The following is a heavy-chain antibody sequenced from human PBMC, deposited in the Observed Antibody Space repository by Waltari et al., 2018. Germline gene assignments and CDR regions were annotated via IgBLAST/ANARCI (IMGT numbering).Heavy chain of an antibody. D-gene: IGHD4-17*01. V-gene: IGHV3-21*01. Sequence: EVQLVESGGGLVKPGGSLRPSCAASGFSFSSYSMIWVRQAPGKGLEWVSSINNNGNYKYYADSVTGRFTISGDSATNSLYLQMTSLRVEDTAVYYCAKGDTLTTRFFDPWGQGTLVTVSS. CDR2: INNNGNYK. CDR3: AKGDTLTTRFFDP. J-gene: IGHJ5*02. CDR1: GFSFSSYS.